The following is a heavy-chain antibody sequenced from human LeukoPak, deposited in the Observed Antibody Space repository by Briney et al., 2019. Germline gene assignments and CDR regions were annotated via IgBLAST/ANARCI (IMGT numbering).Heavy chain of an antibody. V-gene: IGHV3-30-3*01. Sequence: PGGSLRLSCAASGFTFSSYAMHWVRQAPGKGLEWVAVISYDGSNKYYADSVKGRFTISRDNSKNTLYLQMNSLRADDTAVYYCARVSPATYLGQGTLVTVSS. CDR3: ARVSPATY. J-gene: IGHJ4*02. CDR1: GFTFSSYA. D-gene: IGHD2-15*01. CDR2: ISYDGSNK.